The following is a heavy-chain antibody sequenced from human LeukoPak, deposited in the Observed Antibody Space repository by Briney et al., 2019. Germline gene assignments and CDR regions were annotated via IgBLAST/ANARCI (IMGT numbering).Heavy chain of an antibody. CDR3: ARGRTSTVVTP. V-gene: IGHV4-59*01. D-gene: IGHD4-23*01. J-gene: IGHJ5*02. CDR2: IYYSGST. Sequence: PSETLSLTCTVSGGSISSYYWSWIRQPPGKGLEWIGYIYYSGSTNYNPSLKSRVTISVDTSKNQFSLKLSSVTAADTAVYYCARGRTSTVVTPWGQGTLVTVSS. CDR1: GGSISSYY.